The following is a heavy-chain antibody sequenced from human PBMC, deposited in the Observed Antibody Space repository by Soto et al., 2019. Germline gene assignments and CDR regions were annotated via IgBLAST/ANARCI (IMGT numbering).Heavy chain of an antibody. CDR1: GFTFSSYA. V-gene: IGHV3-23*01. CDR2: ISGSGGST. Sequence: EVQLLESGGGLVQPGGSLRLSCAASGFTFSSYAMSWVRQAPGKGLEWVSAISGSGGSTYYADSVKGRFTISRDNSKNTLYIQMNSLRAEDTAVYYWAKGGGGLVTTFWVDYYYRMDVWGQGTTDTVSS. CDR3: AKGGGGLVTTFWVDYYYRMDV. J-gene: IGHJ6*02. D-gene: IGHD4-17*01.